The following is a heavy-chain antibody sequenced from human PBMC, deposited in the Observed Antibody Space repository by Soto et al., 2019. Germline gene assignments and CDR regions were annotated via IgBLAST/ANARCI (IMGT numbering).Heavy chain of an antibody. CDR3: ARVAIVVSSTFADY. CDR1: GYTFTSYG. Sequence: QVQLVQSGAEVKKPGASVKVSCKASGYTFTSYGISWVRQAPGQGLEWMGWISAYNGNTNYAQKLQGRVTMTTDTSTITAYMELRSLRSEDKAVYYWARVAIVVSSTFADYWGQGTLVTVSS. V-gene: IGHV1-18*04. CDR2: ISAYNGNT. J-gene: IGHJ4*02. D-gene: IGHD2-15*01.